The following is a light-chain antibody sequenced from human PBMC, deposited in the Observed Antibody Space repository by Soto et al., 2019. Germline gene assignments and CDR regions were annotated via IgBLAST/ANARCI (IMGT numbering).Light chain of an antibody. CDR1: QSVSSN. Sequence: EIVMTQSQATLSVSPGEGATLSCRASQSVSSNLAWYQQKPGQAPRLLIYAASTRATGIPARFTGSGSGTEFTLTISSLQSDDFGVYYCQQYSSWPLTFGGGTKVEI. J-gene: IGKJ4*01. CDR3: QQYSSWPLT. V-gene: IGKV3-15*01. CDR2: AAS.